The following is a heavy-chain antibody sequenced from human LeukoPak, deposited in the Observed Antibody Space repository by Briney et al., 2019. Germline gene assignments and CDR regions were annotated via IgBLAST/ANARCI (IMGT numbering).Heavy chain of an antibody. CDR3: ASGDYGDPPLNY. CDR1: GYSFTDYY. Sequence: ASVKVSCKASGYSFTDYYMHWVRQAPGQGLEWMGWINPNSGGTNTAQKFQGRVTMTRDTSISTAYMELSRLRSDDTAVYYCASGDYGDPPLNYWGQGTLVTVSS. D-gene: IGHD4/OR15-4a*01. V-gene: IGHV1-2*02. CDR2: INPNSGGT. J-gene: IGHJ4*02.